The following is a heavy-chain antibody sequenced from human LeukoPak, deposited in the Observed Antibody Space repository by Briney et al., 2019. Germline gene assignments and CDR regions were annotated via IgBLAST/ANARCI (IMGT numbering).Heavy chain of an antibody. D-gene: IGHD3-22*01. V-gene: IGHV3-48*01. J-gene: IGHJ4*02. CDR2: ISSRSRTI. CDR1: GFTFSSYS. Sequence: GGSLRLSCAASGFTFSSYSMNWVRQAPGKGLEWVSYISSRSRTIYYADSVKGRFTTSRDNAKNSLYLQMNSLRAEDTAVYYCARETHYYDSSGYYYSRGKDYWGQGTLVTVSS. CDR3: ARETHYYDSSGYYYSRGKDY.